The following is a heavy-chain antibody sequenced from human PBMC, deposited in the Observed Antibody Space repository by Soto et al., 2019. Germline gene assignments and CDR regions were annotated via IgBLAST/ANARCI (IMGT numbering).Heavy chain of an antibody. V-gene: IGHV3-30*18. J-gene: IGHJ4*02. D-gene: IGHD2-2*01. CDR3: AKDLGYCSSTSCPITPDY. Sequence: QVQLVESGGGVVQPGRSLRLSCAASGFTISSYGMHWVRQAPGKGLEWVAVISYDGSNKYYADSVKGRFTISRDNSKNTLYLQMNSLRAEDTAVYYCAKDLGYCSSTSCPITPDYWGQGTLVTVSS. CDR1: GFTISSYG. CDR2: ISYDGSNK.